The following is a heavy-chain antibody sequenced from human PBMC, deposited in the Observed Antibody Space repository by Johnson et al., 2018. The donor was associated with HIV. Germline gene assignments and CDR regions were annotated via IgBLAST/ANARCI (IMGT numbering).Heavy chain of an antibody. Sequence: QVQLVESGGGLVQPGGSLRLSCAASGFTFSNAWMSWVRQAPGKGLEWVAVISYDGSNKYYADSVKGRFTISRDNAKNSLYLQMNSLRAEDTAWYYCARDDGQWLVPGAFDIWGQGTMVTVSS. CDR1: GFTFSNAW. CDR3: ARDDGQWLVPGAFDI. D-gene: IGHD6-19*01. V-gene: IGHV3-30-3*01. J-gene: IGHJ3*02. CDR2: ISYDGSNK.